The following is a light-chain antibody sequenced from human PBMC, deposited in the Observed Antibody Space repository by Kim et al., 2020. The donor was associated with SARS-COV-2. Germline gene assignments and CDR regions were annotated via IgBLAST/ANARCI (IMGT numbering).Light chain of an antibody. J-gene: IGLJ3*02. CDR1: RSDVAAYNF. Sequence: GTSVTRTCAGTRSDVAAYNFVSWYQQSPGEAPKVIIYDVDVRPSGVSNRFSGSKSGNTASLTISEVQAEDEGDYYCSSFRSGNTLVFGGGTQLTVL. CDR3: SSFRSGNTLV. V-gene: IGLV2-14*04. CDR2: DVD.